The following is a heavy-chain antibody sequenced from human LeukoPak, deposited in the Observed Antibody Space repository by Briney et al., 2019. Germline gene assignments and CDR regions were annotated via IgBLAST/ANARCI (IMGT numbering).Heavy chain of an antibody. Sequence: SETLSLTCTVSGGSINSYYWSWIRQPAGKGLEWIMRFYTSGGTNYNTSLKSRVTMSVDTSNNHYSMNLSSVPTADTAVYYCARGSTIFGVVNNWYFDLWGRGTLVTVSS. V-gene: IGHV4-4*07. CDR1: GGSINSYY. CDR2: FYTSGGT. J-gene: IGHJ2*01. D-gene: IGHD3-3*01. CDR3: ARGSTIFGVVNNWYFDL.